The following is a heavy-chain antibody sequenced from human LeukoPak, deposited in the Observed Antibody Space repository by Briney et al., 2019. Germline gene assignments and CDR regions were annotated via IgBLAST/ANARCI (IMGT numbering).Heavy chain of an antibody. Sequence: PGRSLRLSCAPSEFTFSRHGMHWVRQAPGKGLEWVAIISNDGSRKYYAHSVEGRFTISRDNSKNTLYLQMNSLRAEDTAVYYCARTLTMVRGRGYFDYWGQGTLVTVSS. CDR1: EFTFSRHG. V-gene: IGHV3-30*03. D-gene: IGHD3-10*01. CDR2: ISNDGSRK. J-gene: IGHJ4*02. CDR3: ARTLTMVRGRGYFDY.